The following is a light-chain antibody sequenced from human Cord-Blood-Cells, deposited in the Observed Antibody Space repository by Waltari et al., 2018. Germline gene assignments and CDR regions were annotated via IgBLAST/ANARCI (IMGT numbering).Light chain of an antibody. CDR1: HDISNY. Sequence: DIQMTKSPSSLSASVGDRVTITCQSSHDISNYLNWYQQKPGKAPNLLIYDASNLETGVASRCSGSEYGTDYTFAISGLQHDDMATYEGHQYDNLYTSGQGTKLEIK. J-gene: IGKJ2*01. CDR3: HQYDNLYT. V-gene: IGKV1-33*01. CDR2: DAS.